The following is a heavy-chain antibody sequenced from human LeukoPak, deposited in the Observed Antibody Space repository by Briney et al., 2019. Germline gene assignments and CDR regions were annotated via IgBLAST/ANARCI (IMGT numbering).Heavy chain of an antibody. D-gene: IGHD5-18*01. Sequence: KTSETLSLTCAVYGGSFSGYYWSWIRQPPGKGLEWIGYIYYSGSTNYNPSLKSRVTISLDTSKNQFSLKLSSVTAADTAVYYCARGTYSHGYYYYFDYWGQGTLVTVSS. V-gene: IGHV4-59*01. CDR2: IYYSGST. CDR1: GGSFSGYY. CDR3: ARGTYSHGYYYYFDY. J-gene: IGHJ4*02.